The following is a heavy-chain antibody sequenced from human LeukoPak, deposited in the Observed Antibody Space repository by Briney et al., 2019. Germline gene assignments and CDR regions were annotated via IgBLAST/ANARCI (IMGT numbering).Heavy chain of an antibody. D-gene: IGHD3-3*01. CDR3: AKGKTGRFLEWLLFDH. J-gene: IGHJ4*02. CDR1: GFTFSSHA. V-gene: IGHV3-23*01. CDR2: ISGSGGNT. Sequence: RGSLRLSCVVSGFTFSSHAMSWVSQAPGKGLEWVSTISGSGGNTYFADSVKGRFTISRDNSKNTLYLQMDSLRADDTAVYYCAKGKTGRFLEWLLFDHWGQGTLVTVSS.